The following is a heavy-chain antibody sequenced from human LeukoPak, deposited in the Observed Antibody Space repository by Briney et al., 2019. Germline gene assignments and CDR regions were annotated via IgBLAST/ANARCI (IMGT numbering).Heavy chain of an antibody. CDR2: ISGSGGST. CDR1: GFSFSSYV. Sequence: GGSLRLSCAASGFSFSSYVMSWVRQAPGKGLEWVSAISGSGGSTYYADSVKGRFTISRDNSKNTVYLQMNSLRAEDTVVYYCARVGAYGSGSYGDYWGQGTLVTVSS. D-gene: IGHD3-10*01. V-gene: IGHV3-23*01. J-gene: IGHJ4*02. CDR3: ARVGAYGSGSYGDY.